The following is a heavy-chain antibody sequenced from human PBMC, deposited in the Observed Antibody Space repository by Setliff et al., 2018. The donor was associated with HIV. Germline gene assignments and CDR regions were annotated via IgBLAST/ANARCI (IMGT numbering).Heavy chain of an antibody. Sequence: PSETLSLTCNVSGDSISGAGFYWTWIRQLPGKGLEWIGSIYYSGSTYYNPSLKSRVTISLGTSRWQFSLTLNSVSAADTAVYFCAREAMYYYDTSGHPQGFDYWGQGTLVTVSS. V-gene: IGHV4-31*03. CDR1: GDSISGAGFY. CDR2: IYYSGST. CDR3: AREAMYYYDTSGHPQGFDY. J-gene: IGHJ4*02. D-gene: IGHD3-22*01.